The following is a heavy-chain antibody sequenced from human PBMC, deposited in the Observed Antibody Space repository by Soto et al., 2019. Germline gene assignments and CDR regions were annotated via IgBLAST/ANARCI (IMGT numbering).Heavy chain of an antibody. J-gene: IGHJ5*02. D-gene: IGHD3-10*01. CDR3: SRPLGSGRAWFYP. V-gene: IGHV4-39*01. Sequence: PSETLSLTCTVSGCSMSSYSYYWGWILHPPGKGLEWIGNVYQIGYTYYNPSLKSRLTISVDTSKNQFYLRLSSVTAADTAIYYCSRPLGSGRAWFYPCGKVNLVTVYS. CDR2: VYQIGYT. CDR1: GCSMSSYSYY.